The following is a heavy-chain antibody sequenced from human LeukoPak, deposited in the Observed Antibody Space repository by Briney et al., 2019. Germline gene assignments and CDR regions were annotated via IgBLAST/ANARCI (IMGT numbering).Heavy chain of an antibody. D-gene: IGHD2-8*01. CDR2: IYPDDSDT. Sequence: GESLKISCKGSGYTFSSYWIGWVRQMPGKGLEWMGIIYPDDSDTRYSPSFQGQVTISADKSISTAYLQWSSLKASDTAMYYCARLAYCSNDVCYSNYYYSMDVWGKGTTVTVSS. CDR3: ARLAYCSNDVCYSNYYYSMDV. CDR1: GYTFSSYW. V-gene: IGHV5-51*01. J-gene: IGHJ6*03.